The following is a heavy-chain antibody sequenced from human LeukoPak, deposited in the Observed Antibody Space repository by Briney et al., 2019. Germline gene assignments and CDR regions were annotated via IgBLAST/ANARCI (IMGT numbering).Heavy chain of an antibody. J-gene: IGHJ4*02. V-gene: IGHV4-34*01. CDR2: INHRGRT. D-gene: IGHD2-2*01. CDR1: GGSFSGYY. CDR3: ARCYLPAARGFFDY. Sequence: SATLSLTCAVYGGSFSGYYWSWIRQPPGKGLEWMGEINHRGRTNNNPYLKSRVAITLDTSKNQFSLKLSSVTAADRAVYYCARCYLPAARGFFDYWGQGTLVTVSS.